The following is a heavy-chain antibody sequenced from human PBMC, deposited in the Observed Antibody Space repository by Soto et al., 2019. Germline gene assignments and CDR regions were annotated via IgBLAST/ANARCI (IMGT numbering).Heavy chain of an antibody. V-gene: IGHV3-74*01. D-gene: IGHD3-22*01. CDR3: ARGADYYDSSGYYWPAWYFDY. J-gene: IGHJ4*02. Sequence: GGSLRLSCAASGFTFSSYWMHWVRQAPGKGLMWVSRINSDGSSTSYADSVKGRFTISRDNARNTLYLQMNSLRAEDTAVYYCARGADYYDSSGYYWPAWYFDYWGQGTLVTVSS. CDR2: INSDGSST. CDR1: GFTFSSYW.